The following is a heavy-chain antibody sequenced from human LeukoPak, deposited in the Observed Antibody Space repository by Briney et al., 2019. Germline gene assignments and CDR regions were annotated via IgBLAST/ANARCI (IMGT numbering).Heavy chain of an antibody. CDR3: AGIGYCSSTSCPGG. D-gene: IGHD2-2*03. J-gene: IGHJ4*02. V-gene: IGHV3-66*01. CDR2: IYTGGDT. CDR1: GFTVSSNY. Sequence: GGSLRLSCAASGFTVSSNYMSWVRQAPGKGLEWVSGIYTGGDTYYADSVKDRFTISRDNSKNTLYLQMNSLRAEDTAVYYCAGIGYCSSTSCPGGWGQGTLVTVSS.